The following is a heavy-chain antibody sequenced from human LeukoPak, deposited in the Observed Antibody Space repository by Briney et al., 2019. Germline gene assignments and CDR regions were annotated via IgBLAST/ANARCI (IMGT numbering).Heavy chain of an antibody. CDR3: ARGGFGYCSSTSCYTFDY. J-gene: IGHJ4*02. CDR1: GYTFTSYD. V-gene: IGHV1-8*01. D-gene: IGHD2-2*02. Sequence: GASVKVSCKASGYTFTSYDINWVRQAPGQGLEWMGWMNPNSGNTGYAQKFQGRVTMTRNTSISTAYMELSSLRSEDTAVYYCARGGFGYCSSTSCYTFDYWGQGTLVTVSS. CDR2: MNPNSGNT.